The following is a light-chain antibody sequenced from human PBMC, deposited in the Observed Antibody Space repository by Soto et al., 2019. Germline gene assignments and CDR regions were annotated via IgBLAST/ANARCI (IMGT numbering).Light chain of an antibody. CDR3: SSYAGSNTVV. Sequence: QSALTQPPSASGSPGQSVTISCTGTSSDIGGYDYVSWYQQDPGKAPKLMIYDVSKRPSGVPDRFSGSKSGNTASLTVSGLQVEDEADYYCSSYAGSNTVVFGGGTKVTVL. CDR1: SSDIGGYDY. V-gene: IGLV2-8*01. CDR2: DVS. J-gene: IGLJ3*02.